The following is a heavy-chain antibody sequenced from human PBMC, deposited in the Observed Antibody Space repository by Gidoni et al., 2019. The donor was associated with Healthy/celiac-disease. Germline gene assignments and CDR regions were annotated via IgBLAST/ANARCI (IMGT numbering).Heavy chain of an antibody. CDR2: IYHSGST. CDR1: GGSLSSGGYS. V-gene: IGHV4-30-2*01. CDR3: ASKSYGDYQLDY. J-gene: IGHJ4*02. D-gene: IGHD4-17*01. Sequence: QLQLQESGSVLVKPSQTLSLPCAVSGGSLSSGGYSWSWIRQPPGKGLEWIGYIYHSGSTSYNPSLKSRVTISVDRSKNQFSLKLSSVTAADTAVYYCASKSYGDYQLDYWGQGTLVTVSS.